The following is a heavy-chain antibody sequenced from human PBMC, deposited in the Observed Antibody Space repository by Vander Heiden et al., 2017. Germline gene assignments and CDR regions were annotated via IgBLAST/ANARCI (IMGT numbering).Heavy chain of an antibody. D-gene: IGHD3-10*01. Sequence: EVQLVESGGGLVKAGGYLKLSCAASGFAFGLSSMTWVRQAPGRGLEWVSSISGSSGFIYYADSVKGRFTISRDNAKNSLYLQMNSLRAEDTAVYYCARYLGELLFGPPDYWGQGTLVTVSS. CDR2: ISGSSGFI. CDR1: GFAFGLSS. CDR3: ARYLGELLFGPPDY. J-gene: IGHJ4*02. V-gene: IGHV3-21*01.